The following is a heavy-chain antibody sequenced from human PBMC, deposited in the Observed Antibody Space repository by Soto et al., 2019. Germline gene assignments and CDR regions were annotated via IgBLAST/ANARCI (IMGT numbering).Heavy chain of an antibody. CDR3: VRGEYSYGMDV. V-gene: IGHV4-30-2*01. CDR2: TYHSGSA. CDR1: GGSISGGGYS. J-gene: IGHJ6*02. Sequence: QLQLQESGSGLVKPSETLSLTCAVSGGSISGGGYSWTWIRQPPGKGLEWIGNTYHSGSAYYNPSLKSRVTISTGSSQNQFSLRLTSVTAADTAVYYCVRGEYSYGMDVWGQGTTVTVSS.